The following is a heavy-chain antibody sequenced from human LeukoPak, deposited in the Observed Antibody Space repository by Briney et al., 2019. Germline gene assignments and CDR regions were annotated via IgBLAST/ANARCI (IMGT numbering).Heavy chain of an antibody. CDR2: IRYDGSNK. CDR3: AKDRGPYYGSGSYLAY. CDR1: GFTFSSYG. Sequence: PGGSLRLSCAASGFTFSSYGMHWVRQAPGKGLEWVAFIRYDGSNKYYADSVKGRFTISRDNSKNTLYLQMNSLRAEDTAVYYCAKDRGPYYGSGSYLAYWGQGTLVTVSS. D-gene: IGHD3-10*01. J-gene: IGHJ4*02. V-gene: IGHV3-30*02.